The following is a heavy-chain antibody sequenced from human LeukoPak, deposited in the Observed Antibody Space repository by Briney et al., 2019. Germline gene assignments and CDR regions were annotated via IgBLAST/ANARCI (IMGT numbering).Heavy chain of an antibody. CDR2: ISGSGGST. D-gene: IGHD1-26*01. Sequence: PGGSLRLSCAASGFTFSSYAMSWVRQAPGKGLEWVSAISGSGGSTYYADSVKGRFTISRDNSKNTLYLQMNSLRAEDTAVYYCAKVRATRYYYYYYMDVWGKGTTVTVSS. CDR1: GFTFSSYA. V-gene: IGHV3-23*01. CDR3: AKVRATRYYYYYYMDV. J-gene: IGHJ6*03.